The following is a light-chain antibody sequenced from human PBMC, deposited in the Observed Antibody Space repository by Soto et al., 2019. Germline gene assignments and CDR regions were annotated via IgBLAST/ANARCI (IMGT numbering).Light chain of an antibody. Sequence: EIVLPQSPATLSVSPGERATLSCRASQSVNQKLGWYQQKPGQAPRLLIYVASYRATGIPARFSGSGSGTEYTLTISNLQAEDFAVYYCQQFNNWPHTFGQGTRLEI. CDR2: VAS. CDR3: QQFNNWPHT. CDR1: QSVNQK. V-gene: IGKV3-15*01. J-gene: IGKJ5*01.